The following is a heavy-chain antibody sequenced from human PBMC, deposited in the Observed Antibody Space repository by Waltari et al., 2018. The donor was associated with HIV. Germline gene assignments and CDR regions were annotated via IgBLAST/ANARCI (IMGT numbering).Heavy chain of an antibody. CDR3: ARRRVTGTDVWFDP. D-gene: IGHD1-7*01. J-gene: IGHJ5*02. CDR1: GGSISSSSYY. V-gene: IGHV4-39*01. CDR2: IYYSGST. Sequence: QLQLQESGPGLVKPSETLSLTCTVSGGSISSSSYYWGWIRQPPGKGREWIGSIYYSGSTYYNPSLKSRVTISVDTSKNQFSLKLSSVTAADTAVYYCARRRVTGTDVWFDPWGQGTLVTVSS.